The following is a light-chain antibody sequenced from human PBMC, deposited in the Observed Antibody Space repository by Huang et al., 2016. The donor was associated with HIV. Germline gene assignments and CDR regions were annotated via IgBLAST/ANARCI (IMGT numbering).Light chain of an antibody. CDR1: QSISTN. CDR2: GAS. V-gene: IGKV3-15*01. CDR3: QQYNNWPPNT. Sequence: EIVMTQSPATLSVSPGEGATLSCRASQSISTNLAWYQHKPGQAPRLLIHGASTRATGVPARFSGSGSGTEFTLTISTLQSEDFAVYYCQQYNNWPPNTFGQGTNLEI. J-gene: IGKJ2*01.